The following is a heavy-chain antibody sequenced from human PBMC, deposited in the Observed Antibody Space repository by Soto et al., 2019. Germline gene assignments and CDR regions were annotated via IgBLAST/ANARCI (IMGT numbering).Heavy chain of an antibody. D-gene: IGHD2-21*02. CDR2: IGASGDIT. J-gene: IGHJ4*02. V-gene: IGHV3-23*01. CDR3: AKDDFTDRGDDYFDY. CDR1: GFSFTNFA. Sequence: GGSLRLSCAASGFSFTNFAMSWVRQAPGKGLEWVAGIGASGDITWYADSVKGRLSVSRDNSKNTLYLQLNSLRFEDTAVYYCAKDDFTDRGDDYFDYWGPGTLVTVSS.